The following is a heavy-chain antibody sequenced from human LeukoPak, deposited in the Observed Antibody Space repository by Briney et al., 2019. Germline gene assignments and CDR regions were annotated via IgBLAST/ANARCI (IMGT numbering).Heavy chain of an antibody. CDR2: ISHSGRT. V-gene: IGHV4-34*01. CDR1: GGSFSGYS. Sequence: SDTLSLTCTVYGGSFSGYSWTWIRQPPGKGLEWIGEISHSGRTTYDPSLKSRVTISVDTSKNQFSLKLSSVTAADTAVYYRARGGWYRFFDYWGQGTLVTVSS. D-gene: IGHD6-19*01. J-gene: IGHJ4*02. CDR3: ARGGWYRFFDY.